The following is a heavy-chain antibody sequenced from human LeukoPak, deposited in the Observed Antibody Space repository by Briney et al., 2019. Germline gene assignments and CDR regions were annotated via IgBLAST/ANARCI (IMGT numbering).Heavy chain of an antibody. D-gene: IGHD5-12*01. J-gene: IGHJ4*02. CDR3: VRGRRAATILGGLDY. CDR1: GYTFTSYY. V-gene: IGHV1-46*01. CDR2: INPSGGST. Sequence: GASVKVSCKASGYTFTSYYMHWVRQAPGQGLEWMGIINPSGGSTSYAQKFQGRVTMTRDTSTSTVYMELSSLRSEDTAVFYCVRGRRAATILGGLDYWGQGTLVTVSS.